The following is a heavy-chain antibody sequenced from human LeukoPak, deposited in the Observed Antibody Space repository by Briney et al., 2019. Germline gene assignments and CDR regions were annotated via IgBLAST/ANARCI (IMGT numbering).Heavy chain of an antibody. V-gene: IGHV3-53*01. CDR2: IYSGGST. J-gene: IGHJ4*02. CDR1: GFTVSSNY. CDR3: SSSWYSAGSDY. D-gene: IGHD6-13*01. Sequence: GGSLRLCCAASGFTVSSNYMSWVRQAPGKGLEWVSVIYSGGSTYYADSVKGRFTISRDNSKNMLYLQMNSLRAEDTAVYYCSSSWYSAGSDYWGQGTLVTVSS.